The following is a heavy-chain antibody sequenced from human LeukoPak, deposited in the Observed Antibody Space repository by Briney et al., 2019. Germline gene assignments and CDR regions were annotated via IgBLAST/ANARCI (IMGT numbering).Heavy chain of an antibody. J-gene: IGHJ4*02. Sequence: SETLSLTCTVSGGSISSGDYYWSWIRQPPGKGLEWIGYIYYSGSTYYNPSLKSRVTISVDTSKNQFSLKLSSVTVADTAVYYCARDLGYCSGGSCYSRYYFDYWGQGTLVTVSS. D-gene: IGHD2-15*01. CDR1: GGSISSGDYY. CDR2: IYYSGST. V-gene: IGHV4-30-4*01. CDR3: ARDLGYCSGGSCYSRYYFDY.